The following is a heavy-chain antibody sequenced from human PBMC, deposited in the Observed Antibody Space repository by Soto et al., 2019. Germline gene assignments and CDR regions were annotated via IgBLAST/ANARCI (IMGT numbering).Heavy chain of an antibody. J-gene: IGHJ6*02. V-gene: IGHV4-34*01. D-gene: IGHD3-3*01. CDR2: INHSGST. CDR1: GGSFSGYY. Sequence: PSETLSLTCAVYGGSFSGYYWSWIRQPPGKGLEWIGEINHSGSTNYNPPLKSRVTISVDTSKNQFSLKLSSVTAADTAVYYCARGWRYDFWSGRSIYYYGMDVWGQGTTVTVSS. CDR3: ARGWRYDFWSGRSIYYYGMDV.